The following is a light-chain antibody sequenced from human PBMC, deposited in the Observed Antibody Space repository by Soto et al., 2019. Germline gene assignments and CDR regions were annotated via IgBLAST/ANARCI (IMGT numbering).Light chain of an antibody. J-gene: IGKJ1*01. CDR1: QSISSF. V-gene: IGKV1-39*01. Sequence: DLQMTQSPSSLSASVGDRVTITCRASQSISSFLNWYQQKPGKAPKLLVYGASSLQSGVPSRVSGSGSGTDFTLTISSLQPEDFATYFCQQTYSSPQTFGQGTKVEIK. CDR2: GAS. CDR3: QQTYSSPQT.